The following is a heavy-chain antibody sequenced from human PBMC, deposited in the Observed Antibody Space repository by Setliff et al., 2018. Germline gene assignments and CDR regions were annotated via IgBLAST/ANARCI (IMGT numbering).Heavy chain of an antibody. Sequence: SVKVSCKVSGGTFSGYAITWVRRAPGQGLEWVGGIIPIYGAANYARKFQGRVTITADESTNTAYMELSSLTYEDTAVYFCARAHGATTTFYYYMDVW. CDR2: IIPIYGAA. V-gene: IGHV1-69*13. CDR3: ARAHGATTTFYYYMDV. CDR1: GGTFSGYA. D-gene: IGHD1-1*01. J-gene: IGHJ6*03.